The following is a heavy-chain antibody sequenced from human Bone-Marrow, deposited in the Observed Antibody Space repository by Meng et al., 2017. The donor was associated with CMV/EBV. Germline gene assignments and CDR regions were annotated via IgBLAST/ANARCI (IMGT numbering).Heavy chain of an antibody. J-gene: IGHJ5*02. Sequence: SGPTLVKPTQTLTLTCTFSGFSPSTSGVGVGWIRQPPGKALEWLALISWNDDKRYSPSLKSRLTITKDTSKNQVVLTMTNMDPVDTATYYCAYRLPGSISRNWFDPWGQGTLVTVSS. CDR3: AYRLPGSISRNWFDP. D-gene: IGHD2-2*01. CDR1: GFSPSTSGVG. CDR2: ISWNDDK. V-gene: IGHV2-5*01.